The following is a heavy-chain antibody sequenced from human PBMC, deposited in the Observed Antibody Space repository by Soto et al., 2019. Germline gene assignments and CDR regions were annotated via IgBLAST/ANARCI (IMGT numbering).Heavy chain of an antibody. Sequence: GGSLRLSCAASGFTFSSYSMNWVRQAPGKGLEWVSSISSSSGCIYYADSGKGRFTISRDNSKNSLYLQMNSLRAEDTAVYYCAKDYGRGYSGYDIPNYYYYGMEVWGKGTTVTVSS. J-gene: IGHJ6*04. CDR2: ISSSSGCI. CDR1: GFTFSSYS. D-gene: IGHD5-12*01. V-gene: IGHV3-21*01. CDR3: AKDYGRGYSGYDIPNYYYYGMEV.